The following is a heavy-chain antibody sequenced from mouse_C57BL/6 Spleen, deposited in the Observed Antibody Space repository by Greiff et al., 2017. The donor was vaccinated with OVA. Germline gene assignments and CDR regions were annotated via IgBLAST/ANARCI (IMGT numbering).Heavy chain of an antibody. V-gene: IGHV8-12*01. CDR3: ARRYYGYDEAFAY. CDR2: IYWDDDK. D-gene: IGHD2-2*01. J-gene: IGHJ3*01. Sequence: QVTLKECGPGILQSSQTLSLTCSFSGFSLSTSGMGVSWIRQPSGKGLEWLAHIYWDDDKRYNPSLKSRLTISKDTSRNQVFLKITSVDTADTATYYCARRYYGYDEAFAYWGQGTLVTVSA. CDR1: GFSLSTSGMG.